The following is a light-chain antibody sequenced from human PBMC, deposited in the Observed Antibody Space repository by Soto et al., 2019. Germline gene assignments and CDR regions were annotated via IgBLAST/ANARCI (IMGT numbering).Light chain of an antibody. CDR3: QQSYSTTWT. V-gene: IGKV1-39*01. CDR2: AAS. CDR1: QGISTY. Sequence: DIQITQTTSSLSTSVGDRVTITCRASQGISTYLNWYHQKPGKAPKLLIYAASSLQSGVPSRFSGSGSETDFTLTISSLQPEDFATYSCQQSYSTTWTFGQGTKVDIK. J-gene: IGKJ1*01.